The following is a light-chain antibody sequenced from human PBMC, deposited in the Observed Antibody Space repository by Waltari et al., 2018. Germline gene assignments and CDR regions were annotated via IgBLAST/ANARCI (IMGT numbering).Light chain of an antibody. CDR2: DDS. CDR3: QVWDSDSDQM. Sequence: SHVLTQPPSVSVAPGQTARITCGGNDIGTKSVHWYQQKPGRAPVLVVNDDSDRPSGIPERFSGSNSGKTATLTISRVEAGDEADYYCQVWDSDSDQMFGAGTKLAVL. J-gene: IGLJ3*02. V-gene: IGLV3-21*02. CDR1: DIGTKS.